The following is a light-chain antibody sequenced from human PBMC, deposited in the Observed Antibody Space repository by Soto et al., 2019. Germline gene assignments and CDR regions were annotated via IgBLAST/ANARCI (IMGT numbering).Light chain of an antibody. V-gene: IGKV1-9*01. Sequence: IQLTQSPSSLSASVGDRVTVTCRASQGIGTYLVWYQQKSGQAPTVLISASSTLQTGVPSRFSGSGSGTDFSLTISSLHPEDVATYYCQQVDSYPRTFGQGTKVDI. CDR1: QGIGTY. CDR3: QQVDSYPRT. J-gene: IGKJ1*01. CDR2: ASS.